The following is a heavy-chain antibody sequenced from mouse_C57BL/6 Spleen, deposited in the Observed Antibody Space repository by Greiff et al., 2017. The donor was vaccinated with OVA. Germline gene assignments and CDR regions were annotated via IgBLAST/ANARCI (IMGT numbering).Heavy chain of an antibody. Sequence: LVESGPELVKPGASVKISCKASGYAFSSSWMNWVKQRPGKGLEWIGRIYPGDGDTNYNGKFKGKATLTADKSSSTAYMQLSILTSEDSAVYYGARQSATGVDRYFDDWGKGTTVTVSS. CDR1: GYAFSSSW. D-gene: IGHD1-3*01. CDR2: IYPGDGDT. CDR3: ARQSATGVDRYFDD. V-gene: IGHV1-82*01. J-gene: IGHJ1*03.